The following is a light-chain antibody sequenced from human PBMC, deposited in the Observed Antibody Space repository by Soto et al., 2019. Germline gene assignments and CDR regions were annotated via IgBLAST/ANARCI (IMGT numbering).Light chain of an antibody. Sequence: QLVLTQSPSASASLGTSVKLTCSLTSGHSSYTIAWHQHLPEKGPRYLMKLNSDGSHTKGDGIPDRFSGSSSGPERYLTISTLQSEDEADYYCQTWGTGFRVFGGGTKLTVL. CDR1: SGHSSYT. CDR3: QTWGTGFRV. V-gene: IGLV4-69*01. J-gene: IGLJ2*01. CDR2: LNSDGSH.